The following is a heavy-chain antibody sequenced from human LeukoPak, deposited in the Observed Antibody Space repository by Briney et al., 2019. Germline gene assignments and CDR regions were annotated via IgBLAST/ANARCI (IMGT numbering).Heavy chain of an antibody. CDR1: GFTFGDYA. J-gene: IGHJ3*02. Sequence: GGSLRLSCTTSGFTFGDYAMSWVRQAPGKGLEWVGFIRTRAYGGTTEYAASVKGRFTISRDESKSLAYLQMNSLKTEDTAVYYCEATVVTQKTGAFDIWGQGAMVTVSS. V-gene: IGHV3-49*04. CDR3: EATVVTQKTGAFDI. D-gene: IGHD4-23*01. CDR2: IRTRAYGGTT.